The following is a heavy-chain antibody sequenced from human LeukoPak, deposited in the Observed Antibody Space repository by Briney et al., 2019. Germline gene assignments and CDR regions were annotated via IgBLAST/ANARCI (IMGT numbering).Heavy chain of an antibody. J-gene: IGHJ4*02. CDR1: GFTFSSYG. CDR2: IRNDGSQK. Sequence: GGSLRLSCAASGFTFSSYGMHWVRQGPGKGLEWVAFIRNDGSQKYYADSVKGRFTISRDNSKNTLYLQMNSLRADDTAVCYCAKAGGSSWDPFDYWGQGTLVTVSS. D-gene: IGHD6-13*01. CDR3: AKAGGSSWDPFDY. V-gene: IGHV3-30*02.